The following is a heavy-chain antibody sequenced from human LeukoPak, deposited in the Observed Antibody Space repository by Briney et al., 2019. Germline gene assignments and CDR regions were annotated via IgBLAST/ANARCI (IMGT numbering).Heavy chain of an antibody. Sequence: ASVKVSCKVSGHTFTDHYIHWVRQAPGQGLEWMGWISPSSGATNYAQKFQGRFTMTTDTSTSTAYMELRSLRSDDTAVYYCARDSIVLMVYAMPNWFDPWGQGTLVTVSS. CDR1: GHTFTDHY. CDR3: ARDSIVLMVYAMPNWFDP. J-gene: IGHJ5*02. D-gene: IGHD2-8*01. CDR2: ISPSSGAT. V-gene: IGHV1-2*02.